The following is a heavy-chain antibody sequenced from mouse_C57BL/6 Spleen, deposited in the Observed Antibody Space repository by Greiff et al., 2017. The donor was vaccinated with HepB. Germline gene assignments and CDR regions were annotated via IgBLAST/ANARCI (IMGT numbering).Heavy chain of an antibody. D-gene: IGHD2-4*01. V-gene: IGHV3-6*01. J-gene: IGHJ3*01. CDR3: ARNYDYDGGFAY. CDR2: ISYDGSN. CDR1: GYSITSGYY. Sequence: VQLQQSGPGLVKPSQSLSLTCSVTGYSITSGYYWNWIRQFPGNKLEWMGYISYDGSNNYNPSLKNRISITRDTSKNQFFLKLNSVTTEDTATYYCARNYDYDGGFAYWGQGTLVTVSA.